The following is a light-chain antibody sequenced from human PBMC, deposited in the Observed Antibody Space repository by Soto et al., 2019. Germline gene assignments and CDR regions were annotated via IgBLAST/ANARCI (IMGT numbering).Light chain of an antibody. CDR3: QQYNNWPRT. Sequence: EIVMTQSPATLSLSPGERATLSCRASQSVSSNLAWYQQKPGQAPRLLIYGASTRATGIPARLSGSGSGTEFTLTISSLQSEDVAVYYCQQYNNWPRTFGQGTKVDI. CDR1: QSVSSN. J-gene: IGKJ1*01. CDR2: GAS. V-gene: IGKV3-15*01.